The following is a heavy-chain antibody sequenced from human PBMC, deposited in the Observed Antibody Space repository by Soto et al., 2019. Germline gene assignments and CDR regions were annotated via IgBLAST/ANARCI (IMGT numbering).Heavy chain of an antibody. CDR2: INSDGYST. Sequence: GGSLRLSCTASGITFSSYWMHWVRQAPGKGPVWVSRINSDGYSTGYADSVKGRFTISRDNAKNTLFLQMNSLRAEDTAVYYCAREGSNGWSAFDIWGQGTLVTVSS. CDR3: AREGSNGWSAFDI. J-gene: IGHJ3*02. D-gene: IGHD6-19*01. V-gene: IGHV3-74*01. CDR1: GITFSSYW.